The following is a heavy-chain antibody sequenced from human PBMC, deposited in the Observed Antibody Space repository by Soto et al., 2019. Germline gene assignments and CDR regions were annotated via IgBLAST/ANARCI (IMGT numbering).Heavy chain of an antibody. J-gene: IGHJ4*02. D-gene: IGHD6-19*01. CDR3: GPRGAVADPRGY. V-gene: IGHV4-34*01. CDR2: INHSGST. Sequence: QVQLQQWGAGLLKPSETLSLTCAVYGGSFRDFDWTWIRQPPGKGLEWIGEINHSGSTNYNPSLKSRVAIAVDTSKTQFSLNLTSVTAADTAVYYCGPRGAVADPRGYWGQGTLVTVSS. CDR1: GGSFRDFD.